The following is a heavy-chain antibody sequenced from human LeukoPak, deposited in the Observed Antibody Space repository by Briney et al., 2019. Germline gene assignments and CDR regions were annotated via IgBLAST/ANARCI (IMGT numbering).Heavy chain of an antibody. J-gene: IGHJ4*02. D-gene: IGHD4-17*01. V-gene: IGHV1-46*01. CDR3: ARDPSGDYGDLRFDY. Sequence: ASVKVSCKASGYTFISYYLHWVRQAPGQGLEWMGVINPSGGSTRYAQKFQGRVTMTRDTSTSTVYMELSSLRSEDTAAYHCARDPSGDYGDLRFDYWGQGTLVTVSS. CDR2: INPSGGST. CDR1: GYTFISYY.